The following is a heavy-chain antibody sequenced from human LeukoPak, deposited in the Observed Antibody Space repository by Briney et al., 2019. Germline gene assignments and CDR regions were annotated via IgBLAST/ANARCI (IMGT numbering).Heavy chain of an antibody. V-gene: IGHV3-33*01. D-gene: IGHD2-2*02. CDR2: IWYNGNDK. CDR3: ARDFVVVPAALPYFDY. CDR1: GFSFSGYG. J-gene: IGHJ4*02. Sequence: TGGSLRLSCAASGFSFSGYGMHWVRQAPGKGLEWVAVIWYNGNDKDYADSVKGRFTISRDNSKNTLYLQMNSLRVEDTAVYYCARDFVVVPAALPYFDYWGQGTLVTVSS.